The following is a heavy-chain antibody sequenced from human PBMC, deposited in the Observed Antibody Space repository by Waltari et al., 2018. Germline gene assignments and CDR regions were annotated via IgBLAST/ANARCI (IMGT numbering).Heavy chain of an antibody. CDR1: GGSISDTYY. J-gene: IGHJ4*02. V-gene: IGHV4-4*02. D-gene: IGHD3-10*01. CDR3: ARDYYYSAY. CDR2: IYGNSAST. Sequence: QVQLQESGPGLVKPSETLSLTCAVPGGSISDTYYWNWFRQPPGKGLEWIGKIYGNSASTYYNPSLKSRVTISKDTSKNQFFLRLTSVTAADTAVYYCARDYYYSAYWGQGVLVTVSS.